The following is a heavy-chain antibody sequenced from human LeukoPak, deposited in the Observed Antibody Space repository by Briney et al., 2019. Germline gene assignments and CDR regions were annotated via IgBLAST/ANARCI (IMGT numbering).Heavy chain of an antibody. D-gene: IGHD3-22*01. V-gene: IGHV3-48*04. CDR1: GFTFSSYI. Sequence: QPGGSLRLSCAASGFTFSSYIMNWVRQAPGKGLEWVSYISSSSSTIYYADSVKGRFTISRDNAKNSLYLQMNSLRAEDTAVYYCAREISYYYDSSGNFDYWGQGTLVTVSS. CDR2: ISSSSSTI. CDR3: AREISYYYDSSGNFDY. J-gene: IGHJ4*02.